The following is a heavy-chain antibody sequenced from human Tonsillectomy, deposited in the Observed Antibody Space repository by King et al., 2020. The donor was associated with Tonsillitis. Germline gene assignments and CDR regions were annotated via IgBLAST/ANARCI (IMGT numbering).Heavy chain of an antibody. CDR2: IKSKGSGGTT. Sequence: VQLVESGGGLVKPGESLRLSCTVSGLTFSHAWMSWVRQAPGKGPEWVGRIKSKGSGGTTDYGAPVKGRFIISRDDSNNKVYLQMNGLKTEDTAVYYCAHIVSTVGDYFGSWGQGTLVTVSS. D-gene: IGHD5/OR15-5a*01. CDR1: GLTFSHAW. CDR3: AHIVSTVGDYFGS. J-gene: IGHJ4*02. V-gene: IGHV3-15*01.